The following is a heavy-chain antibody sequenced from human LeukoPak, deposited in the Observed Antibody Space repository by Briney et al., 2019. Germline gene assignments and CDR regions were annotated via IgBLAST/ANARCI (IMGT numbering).Heavy chain of an antibody. CDR1: GYTFTGYY. J-gene: IGHJ6*02. CDR2: INPNSGGT. D-gene: IGHD3-22*01. V-gene: IGHV1-2*02. Sequence: ASVKVSCTASGYTFTGYYMHWVRQAPGQGLEWMGWINPNSGGTNYAQKFQGRVTMTRDTSISTAYMELSRLRSDDTAVYYCARAASSMIVVVHYYYYGMDVWGQGTTVTVSS. CDR3: ARAASSMIVVVHYYYYGMDV.